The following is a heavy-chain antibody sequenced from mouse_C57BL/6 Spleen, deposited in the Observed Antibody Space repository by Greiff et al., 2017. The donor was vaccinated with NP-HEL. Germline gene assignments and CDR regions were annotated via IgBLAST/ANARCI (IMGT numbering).Heavy chain of an antibody. D-gene: IGHD4-1*01. Sequence: QVQLQQPGAELVKPGASVKLSCKASGYTFTSYWMQWVKQRPGQGLEWIGEIDPSDSYTNYNQKFKGKATLTVDTSSSTAYMQLSILTSEDSAVYYCARNWGTYWGQGTLVTVSA. V-gene: IGHV1-50*01. CDR3: ARNWGTY. CDR1: GYTFTSYW. CDR2: IDPSDSYT. J-gene: IGHJ3*01.